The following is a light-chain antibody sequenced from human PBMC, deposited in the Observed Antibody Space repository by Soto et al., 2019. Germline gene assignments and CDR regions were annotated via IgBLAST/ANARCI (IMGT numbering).Light chain of an antibody. CDR3: AAWDDGLNGVL. J-gene: IGLJ2*01. CDR2: NNN. CDR1: SSNIGTNT. Sequence: QLVLTQPPSASATPGQRVTISCSGSSSNIGTNTVNWYQKLPGTAPKLLIYNNNDRPPGVPDRFSGSKSGTSASLAISGLQSEDEADYYCAAWDDGLNGVLFGGGTKLTVL. V-gene: IGLV1-44*01.